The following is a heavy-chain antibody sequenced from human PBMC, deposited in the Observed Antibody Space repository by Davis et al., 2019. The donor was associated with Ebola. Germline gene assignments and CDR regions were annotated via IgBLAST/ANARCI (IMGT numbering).Heavy chain of an antibody. CDR2: ISSSSSTI. Sequence: PGGSLRLSCAASGFTFSSYSMNWVRQAPGKGLEWVSYISSSSSTIYYADSVKGRLTISRDNAKNSLYLQMNSLRVEDTAMYYCAREMRGTADSHWGQGTLVTVSS. V-gene: IGHV3-48*04. CDR3: AREMRGTADSH. J-gene: IGHJ4*02. CDR1: GFTFSSYS. D-gene: IGHD1/OR15-1a*01.